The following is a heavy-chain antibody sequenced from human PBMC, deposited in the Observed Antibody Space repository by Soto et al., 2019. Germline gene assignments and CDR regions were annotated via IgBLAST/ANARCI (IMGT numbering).Heavy chain of an antibody. CDR1: GGSISSSSYY. J-gene: IGHJ4*02. V-gene: IGHV4-39*01. D-gene: IGHD6-6*01. Sequence: ASETLSLTCTVSGGSISSSSYYWGWIRQPPGKGLEWIGSIYYSGSTYYNPSLKSRVTISVDTSKNQFSLKLSSVTAADTAVYYCARQERYSSSSENFDYWGQGTLVTVSS. CDR3: ARQERYSSSSENFDY. CDR2: IYYSGST.